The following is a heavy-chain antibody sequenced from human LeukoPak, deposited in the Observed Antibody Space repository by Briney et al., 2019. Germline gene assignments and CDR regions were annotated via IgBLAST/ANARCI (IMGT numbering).Heavy chain of an antibody. J-gene: IGHJ4*02. CDR3: ARRGSGYHVFDY. Sequence: ASVKVSCKASGGTFSSYAISWVRQAPGQGLEWMGGIIPIFGTANYAQKFQGRVTITADKSTSTAYMELSSLRSEDTAVYYCARRGSGYHVFDYWGQGALVTVSS. CDR1: GGTFSSYA. V-gene: IGHV1-69*06. D-gene: IGHD3-22*01. CDR2: IIPIFGTA.